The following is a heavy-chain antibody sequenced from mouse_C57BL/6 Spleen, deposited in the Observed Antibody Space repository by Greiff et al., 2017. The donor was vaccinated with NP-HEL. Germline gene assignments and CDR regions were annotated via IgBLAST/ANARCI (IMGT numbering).Heavy chain of an antibody. D-gene: IGHD1-1*01. J-gene: IGHJ2*01. CDR3: ARDGRLREDY. V-gene: IGHV1-80*01. CDR2: IYPGDGDT. CDR1: GYAFSSYW. Sequence: VKLQESGAELVKPGASVKISCKASGYAFSSYWMNWVKQRPGKGLEWIGQIYPGDGDTNYNGKFKGKATLTADKSSSTAYMQLSSLTSEDSAVYFCARDGRLREDYWGQGTTLTVSS.